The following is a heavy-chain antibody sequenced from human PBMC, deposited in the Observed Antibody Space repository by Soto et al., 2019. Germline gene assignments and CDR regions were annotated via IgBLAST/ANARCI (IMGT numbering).Heavy chain of an antibody. CDR2: ISWNSGSV. CDR3: AKGIPGYYYGVDV. Sequence: EVQLVESGGGLVQPGRSLRLSCAASGFTFDDYAMHWVRQVSGKGLEWVSGISWNSGSVGYADSVKGRFTISRDNAKNSLYLQMNSLSAEDTALYYCAKGIPGYYYGVDVWGQGTTVTVSS. CDR1: GFTFDDYA. V-gene: IGHV3-9*01. J-gene: IGHJ6*02.